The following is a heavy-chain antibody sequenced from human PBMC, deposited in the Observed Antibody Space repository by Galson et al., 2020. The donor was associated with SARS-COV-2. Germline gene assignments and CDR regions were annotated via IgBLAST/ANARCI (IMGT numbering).Heavy chain of an antibody. CDR3: TTWSHLLQSWDYHGLDV. Sequence: TGGSLRLSCATSGFTFNKAWMNWVRQAPGKGLEWVGRIRSKTDGETIDYAAPARGRFTISKDDSKNTLYLQMNSVKTEDTAVYYCTTWSHLLQSWDYHGLDVWGQGTTVTVSS. J-gene: IGHJ6*02. V-gene: IGHV3-15*01. CDR2: IRSKTDGETI. CDR1: GFTFNKAW. D-gene: IGHD2-15*01.